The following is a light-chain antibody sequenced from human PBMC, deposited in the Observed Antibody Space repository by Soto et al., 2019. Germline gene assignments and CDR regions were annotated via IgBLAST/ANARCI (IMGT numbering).Light chain of an antibody. J-gene: IGKJ5*01. V-gene: IGKV1-39*01. CDR1: QSISSY. CDR3: QQTFSAPSIT. CDR2: AAS. Sequence: DIQMTQSPSSLAASVGDRVTIACRASQSISSYLNWYRQKPGKAPELLIYAASTLQSGVPSRFSGSRSGTDFTLTISSLHPEDVATYYCQQTFSAPSITFGQGTRLEIK.